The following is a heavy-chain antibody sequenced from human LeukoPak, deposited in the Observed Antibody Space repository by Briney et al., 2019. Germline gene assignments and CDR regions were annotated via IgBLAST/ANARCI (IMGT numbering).Heavy chain of an antibody. D-gene: IGHD1/OR15-1a*01. V-gene: IGHV3-74*01. CDR1: GFTFGSYW. CDR3: TRGMRTTNYYYMDV. Sequence: GGSLRLSCAASGFTFGSYWMHWVRQAPGKGLVWVSRINTDESSTIYADSVKGRFTISRDNAKNTLYLQMNSLRADDTAVHYCTRGMRTTNYYYMDVWGKGTTITVSS. CDR2: INTDESST. J-gene: IGHJ6*03.